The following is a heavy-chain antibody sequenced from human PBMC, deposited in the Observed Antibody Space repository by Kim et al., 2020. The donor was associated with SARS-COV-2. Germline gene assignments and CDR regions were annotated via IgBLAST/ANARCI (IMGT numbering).Heavy chain of an antibody. J-gene: IGHJ4*02. CDR3: ARESRTMVRGVIKDGYFDY. V-gene: IGHV3-11*05. Sequence: GRFTIARDNAKNSLYLQMNSLRAEDTAVYYCARESRTMVRGVIKDGYFDYWGQGTLVTVSS. D-gene: IGHD3-10*01.